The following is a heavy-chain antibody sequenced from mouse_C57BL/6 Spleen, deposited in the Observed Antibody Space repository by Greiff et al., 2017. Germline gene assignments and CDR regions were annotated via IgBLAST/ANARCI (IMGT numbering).Heavy chain of an antibody. CDR2: IDPSDSYT. V-gene: IGHV1-69*01. Sequence: VQLQQPGAELVMPGASVKLSCKASGYTFTSYWMHWVKQRPGQGLEWIGEIDPSDSYTNYNQKFKGKSTLTVHKSSSTAYMQLSSLTSEDSAVYYCARGDSFDYWGQGTTLTVSS. CDR3: ARGDSFDY. CDR1: GYTFTSYW. D-gene: IGHD2-12*01. J-gene: IGHJ2*01.